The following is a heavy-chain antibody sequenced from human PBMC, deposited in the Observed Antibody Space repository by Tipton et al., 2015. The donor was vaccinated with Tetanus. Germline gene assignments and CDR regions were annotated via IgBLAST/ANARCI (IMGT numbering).Heavy chain of an antibody. CDR3: TTTAVGVPLDP. CDR2: VYYGGTP. CDR1: GASISTTSYY. Sequence: LRLSCTVSGASISTTSYYWGWVRQPPGKGLECIGSVYYGGTPYYNPSLKSRVTISVDTSKNHFSLSLRSVTAADTAVYYCTTTAVGVPLDPWGQGTLVTVSS. V-gene: IGHV4-39*01. J-gene: IGHJ5*02. D-gene: IGHD6-13*01.